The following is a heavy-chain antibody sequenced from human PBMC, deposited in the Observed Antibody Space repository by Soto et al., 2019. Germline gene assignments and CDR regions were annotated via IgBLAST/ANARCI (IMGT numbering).Heavy chain of an antibody. CDR1: GYRFTSYW. CDR3: ARHLGMTSLPEY. Sequence: GESLKISCQGSGYRFTSYWISCVRQMPGKGLEWMGKIDPSDSYTNYSPSFQGHVSISADKSISTAYLQWSSLKASDTAMYYCARHLGMTSLPEYWGQGTMVTVSS. D-gene: IGHD3-16*01. V-gene: IGHV5-10-1*01. CDR2: IDPSDSYT. J-gene: IGHJ4*02.